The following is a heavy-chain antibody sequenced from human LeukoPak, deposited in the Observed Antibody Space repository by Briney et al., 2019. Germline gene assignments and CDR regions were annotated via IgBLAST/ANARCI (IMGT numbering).Heavy chain of an antibody. CDR3: ARTPWIQLWSFFDY. CDR2: IGGSGGST. V-gene: IGHV3-23*01. CDR1: GFTFSSYA. J-gene: IGHJ4*02. D-gene: IGHD5-18*01. Sequence: GGSLRLSCAASGFTFSSYAMSWVRQAPGKGLEWVSGIGGSGGSTYYADSVKGRFTISRDNSKNTLYLQMNSLRAEDTAVYYCARTPWIQLWSFFDYWGQGTLVTVSS.